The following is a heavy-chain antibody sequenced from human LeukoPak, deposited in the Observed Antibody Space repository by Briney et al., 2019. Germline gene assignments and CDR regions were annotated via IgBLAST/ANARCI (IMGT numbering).Heavy chain of an antibody. V-gene: IGHV1-69*13. Sequence: ASVKVSCKASGGTFSSYAISWVRQAPGQGLEWMGGIIPIFGTANYAQKFQGRVTITADESTSTAYMELSSLRSEDTAVYYCARESLELHNGPIDYWGQGTLVTVSS. CDR1: GGTFSSYA. CDR3: ARESLELHNGPIDY. CDR2: IIPIFGTA. J-gene: IGHJ4*02. D-gene: IGHD1-7*01.